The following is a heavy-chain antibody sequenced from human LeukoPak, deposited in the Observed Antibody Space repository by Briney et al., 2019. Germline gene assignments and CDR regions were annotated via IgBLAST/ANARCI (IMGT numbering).Heavy chain of an antibody. V-gene: IGHV3-21*04. Sequence: GGSLRLSCAASGFTFSSYSMNWVRQAPGKGLEWVSSISSSSSYIYYADSVKGRFTISRDNAKNSLYLQMNSLRAEDTAVYYCARVAPLIVVVVAATDNWFDPWGQGTLVTVSS. D-gene: IGHD2-15*01. CDR3: ARVAPLIVVVVAATDNWFDP. CDR1: GFTFSSYS. J-gene: IGHJ5*02. CDR2: ISSSSSYI.